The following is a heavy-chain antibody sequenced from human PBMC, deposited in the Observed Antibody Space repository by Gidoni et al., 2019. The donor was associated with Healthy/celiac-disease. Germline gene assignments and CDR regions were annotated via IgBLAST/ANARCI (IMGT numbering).Heavy chain of an antibody. V-gene: IGHV1-8*01. J-gene: IGHJ5*02. D-gene: IGHD3-3*01. Sequence: QVQLVQSGAEVTKPGASVKVSCKASGYAFTSSDINWVRQATGQGLEWMGWMNPNSGNTGYAQKFQGRVTMTRNTSISTAYMELSSLRPEDTAVYYCARDTITIFGVVTYNWFDPWGQGTLVTVSS. CDR3: ARDTITIFGVVTYNWFDP. CDR2: MNPNSGNT. CDR1: GYAFTSSD.